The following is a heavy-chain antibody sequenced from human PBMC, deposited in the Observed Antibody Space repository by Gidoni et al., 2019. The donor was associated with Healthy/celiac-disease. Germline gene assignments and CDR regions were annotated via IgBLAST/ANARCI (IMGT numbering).Heavy chain of an antibody. CDR2: ISGSVGST. CDR3: AKMSSSDY. D-gene: IGHD6-6*01. V-gene: IGHV3-23*01. Sequence: EVQLLESGGGLVQPGGSLRLSCAASGFTFSSYDMSCVRQSPGKGLEWVSAISGSVGSTYYADSVKGRFTISRDNSKNTLYLQMNSLRAEDTAVYYCAKMSSSDYWGQGTLVTVSS. CDR1: GFTFSSYD. J-gene: IGHJ4*02.